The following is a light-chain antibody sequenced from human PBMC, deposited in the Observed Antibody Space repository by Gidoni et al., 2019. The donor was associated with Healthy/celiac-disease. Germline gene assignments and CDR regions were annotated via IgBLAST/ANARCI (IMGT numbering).Light chain of an antibody. CDR1: QSVSSSY. CDR3: QQYGSSSLT. Sequence: DIVLTQSPATLSLSTGERATLSCRASQSVSSSYLAWYQQKPGQAPRLLIYGASSRATGSPDRFSGSGSGTDFTLTISRLEPEDFAVYYCQQYGSSSLTFGGGTKVEIK. J-gene: IGKJ4*01. CDR2: GAS. V-gene: IGKV3-20*01.